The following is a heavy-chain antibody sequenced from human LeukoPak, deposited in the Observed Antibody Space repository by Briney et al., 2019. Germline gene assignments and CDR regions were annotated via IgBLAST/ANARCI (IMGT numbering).Heavy chain of an antibody. CDR2: ISAYNGNT. D-gene: IGHD5-24*01. V-gene: IGHV1-18*01. CDR3: AGXXXXXNYGQGFDY. J-gene: IGHJ4*02. CDR1: GYTFTSYG. Sequence: GASVKVSCKASGYTFTSYGISWVRQAPGQGLEWMGWISAYNGNTNYAQKLQGRVTMTTDTSTSTAYMELRRLRADDTAVYYCAGXXXXXNYGQGFDYWGQGTLVTVSS.